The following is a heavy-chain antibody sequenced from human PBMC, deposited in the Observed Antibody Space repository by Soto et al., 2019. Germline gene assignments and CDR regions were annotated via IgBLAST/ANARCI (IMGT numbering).Heavy chain of an antibody. V-gene: IGHV3-66*01. CDR2: IQSGGPT. CDR1: GFTVSSKY. J-gene: IGHJ6*04. Sequence: GGSLRLSCAASGFTVSSKYMSWVRQAPGKGLEWVSLIQSGGPTYYADSVKGRFTISRDTSENTLHLQMDSLRAEDTAVYYCARDDVLCEVGRRHGVSLDVRGKGTTVTVSS. D-gene: IGHD6-13*01. CDR3: ARDDVLCEVGRRHGVSLDV.